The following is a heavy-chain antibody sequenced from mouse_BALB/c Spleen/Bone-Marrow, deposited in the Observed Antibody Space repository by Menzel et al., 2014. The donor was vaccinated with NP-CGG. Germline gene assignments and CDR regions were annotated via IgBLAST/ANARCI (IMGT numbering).Heavy chain of an antibody. Sequence: EVKVVESGPELVKPGASVKMSCKASGYTFTSYVMHWVKPKPGQGLEWIGYINPYNDGTKYNEKFKGKATLTSDKSSSTAYMELSGLTSEDSAVYYCARYGFYAMDYWGQGTSVTASS. CDR3: ARYGFYAMDY. D-gene: IGHD2-2*01. CDR2: INPYNDGT. CDR1: GYTFTSYV. V-gene: IGHV1-14*01. J-gene: IGHJ4*01.